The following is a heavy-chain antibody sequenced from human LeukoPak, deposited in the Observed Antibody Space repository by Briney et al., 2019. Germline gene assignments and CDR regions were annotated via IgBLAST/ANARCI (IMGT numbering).Heavy chain of an antibody. V-gene: IGHV1-46*01. CDR3: ARDNSVEDTAWWFDP. CDR2: INPSGGGT. D-gene: IGHD4-23*01. CDR1: GYTFTSYY. J-gene: IGHJ5*02. Sequence: ASVKVSCKASGYTFTSYYMHWVRQAPGQGLEWMGIINPSGGGTSYAQKFQGRVTMTRDMSTSTDYMELSSLRSEDTAVYYCARDNSVEDTAWWFDPWGQGTLVTVSS.